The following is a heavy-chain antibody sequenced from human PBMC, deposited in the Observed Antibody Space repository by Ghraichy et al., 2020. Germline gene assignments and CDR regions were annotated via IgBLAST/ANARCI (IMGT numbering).Heavy chain of an antibody. V-gene: IGHV1-8*01. CDR3: ARELGDYSPYIHYYYGMDV. D-gene: IGHD4-17*01. Sequence: ASVKVSCKASGYTFTSYDINWVRQATGQGLEWMGWMNPNSGNTGYAQKFQGRVTMTRNTSISTAYMELSSLRSEDTAVYYCARELGDYSPYIHYYYGMDVWGQGTTVTVSS. CDR2: MNPNSGNT. CDR1: GYTFTSYD. J-gene: IGHJ6*02.